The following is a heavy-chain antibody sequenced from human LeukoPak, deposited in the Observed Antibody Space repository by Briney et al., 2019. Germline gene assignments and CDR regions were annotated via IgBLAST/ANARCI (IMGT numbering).Heavy chain of an antibody. CDR2: VYSSGDT. Sequence: PSETLSLTCTVSGGSTSSDYWSWIRQSPGKGLEWVGYVYSSGDTGKNPSLRGRVTILLDTSRNQCPLKLTSVSAADTAVYYCARLKLGAYFDLWGRGTLVTVSS. V-gene: IGHV4-59*08. J-gene: IGHJ2*01. D-gene: IGHD3-16*01. CDR1: GGSTSSDY. CDR3: ARLKLGAYFDL.